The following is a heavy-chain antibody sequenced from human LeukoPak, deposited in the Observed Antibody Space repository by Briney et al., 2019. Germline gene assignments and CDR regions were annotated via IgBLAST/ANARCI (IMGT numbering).Heavy chain of an antibody. J-gene: IGHJ6*03. D-gene: IGHD3-10*01. CDR1: GFTFSSSG. CDR3: ARSYPMDV. Sequence: GGTLRLSCAASGFTFSSSGMIWVRQAPGKGLEWVSSISSSSSYIYYADSVKGRFTISRDNAKNSLYLQMNSLRAEDTAVYYCARSYPMDVWGKGTTVTISS. CDR2: ISSSSSYI. V-gene: IGHV3-21*01.